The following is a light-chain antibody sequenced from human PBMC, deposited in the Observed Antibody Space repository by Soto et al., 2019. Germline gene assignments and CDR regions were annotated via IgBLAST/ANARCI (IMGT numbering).Light chain of an antibody. J-gene: IGKJ2*01. Sequence: DIQMTQSPSTLSASVGDRVTITCRASQSISSWLAWYQQKPGKAPKLLIYDAYSLESGVPSRFSGSGSGTEFTLTISSLQPDDFATYYCQQYNSSLYTWGQGTKLEIK. CDR1: QSISSW. V-gene: IGKV1-5*01. CDR2: DAY. CDR3: QQYNSSLYT.